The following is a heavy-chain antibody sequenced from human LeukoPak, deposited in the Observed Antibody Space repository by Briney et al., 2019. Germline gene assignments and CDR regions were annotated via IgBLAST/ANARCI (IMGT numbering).Heavy chain of an antibody. D-gene: IGHD2-15*01. V-gene: IGHV3-23*01. CDR3: AQQVGYCSSGSCYFTY. CDR2: ISNTGGST. Sequence: GGSLRLSCAASGFSFNTYAMSWVRPAPGKGLEWVSAISNTGGSTYYADSVKGRFTISRDKSKNTLSLQMNSLRAEDTAVYYCAQQVGYCSSGSCYFTYWGQGTLATVSS. J-gene: IGHJ1*01. CDR1: GFSFNTYA.